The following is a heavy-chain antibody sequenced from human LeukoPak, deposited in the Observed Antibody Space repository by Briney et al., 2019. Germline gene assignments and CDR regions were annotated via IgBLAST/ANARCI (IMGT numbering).Heavy chain of an antibody. V-gene: IGHV4-61*02. D-gene: IGHD3-22*01. CDR2: IYTSGST. J-gene: IGHJ4*02. Sequence: PSQTLSLTCTVSGGSISSGSYYWSWIRQPAGKGLEWIGRIYTSGSTNYNPSLKSRVTISVDTSKNQFSPKLSSVTAADTAVCYCARGSSYDSSGYQYWGQGTLVTVSS. CDR1: GGSISSGSYY. CDR3: ARGSSYDSSGYQY.